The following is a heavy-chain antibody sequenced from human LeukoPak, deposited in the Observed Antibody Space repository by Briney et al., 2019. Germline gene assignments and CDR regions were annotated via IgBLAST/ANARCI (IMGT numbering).Heavy chain of an antibody. J-gene: IGHJ4*02. CDR2: IEYDENRK. D-gene: IGHD4-11*01. Sequence: GGSLRLSCAASGFTFNSYVMHWVRQAPGKGPEWVAVIEYDENRKFYEDSVKGRFTVSRDNSKNMLYLQMNSLTTEDTAVYYCARGYGENSDYHLKYWGQGTLVTVSS. V-gene: IGHV3-30*03. CDR1: GFTFNSYV. CDR3: ARGYGENSDYHLKY.